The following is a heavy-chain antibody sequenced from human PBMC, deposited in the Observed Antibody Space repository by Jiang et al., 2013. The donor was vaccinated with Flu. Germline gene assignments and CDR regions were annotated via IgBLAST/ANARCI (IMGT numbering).Heavy chain of an antibody. V-gene: IGHV5-10-1*03. J-gene: IGHJ6*03. CDR1: GYSFTSYW. CDR3: ARQMIYYDSSGPSPHYYYYYLDL. D-gene: IGHD3-22*01. Sequence: VQLVESGAEVKKPGESLRISCKGSGYSFTSYWTNWWRQMPGKGLEWMGRIDPSDSYTNYSPSFQGRVTISADQSISTAYLQWSSLKASDTAIYYCARQMIYYDSSGPSPHYYYYYLDLWGKG. CDR2: IDPSDSYT.